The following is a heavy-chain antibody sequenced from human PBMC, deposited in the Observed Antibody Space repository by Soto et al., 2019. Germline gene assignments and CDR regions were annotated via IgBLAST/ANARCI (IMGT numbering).Heavy chain of an antibody. V-gene: IGHV3-48*01. Sequence: GGSLRLSCAASGFPFSSYSMNWVRQAPGKGLEWVSYISSSSITIYYADSVKGRFTISRDNAKNSLYLQMNSLRAEDTAVYYCARGDYGMDVWGQGTTVTVSS. CDR1: GFPFSSYS. J-gene: IGHJ6*02. CDR2: ISSSSITI. CDR3: ARGDYGMDV.